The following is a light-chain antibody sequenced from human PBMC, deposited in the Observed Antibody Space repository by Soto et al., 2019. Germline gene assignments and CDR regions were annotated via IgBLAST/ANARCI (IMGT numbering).Light chain of an antibody. CDR1: HSVSTS. Sequence: EVVMTQSPATLSVFPGERVTLSCRASHSVSTSLAWYQQKPGQAPRLLIYSASTRATGIPARFSGSGSGTEFTLTINSLEYEDFAVYYCQQYIHGYTFGQGTKLEIK. V-gene: IGKV3-15*01. CDR2: SAS. J-gene: IGKJ2*01. CDR3: QQYIHGYT.